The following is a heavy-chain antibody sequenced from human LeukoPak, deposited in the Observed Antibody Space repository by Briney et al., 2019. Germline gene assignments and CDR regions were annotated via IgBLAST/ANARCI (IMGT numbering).Heavy chain of an antibody. D-gene: IGHD1-14*01. CDR3: ARRKRGDYYYYYYMDV. CDR1: GGSFSGYY. V-gene: IGHV4-34*01. CDR2: INHSGST. J-gene: IGHJ6*03. Sequence: PSETLSLTCAVYGGSFSGYYWSWIRQPPGKGLEWIGEINHSGSTNYNPSLKSRVTISVDTSKNQFSLKLSSVTAADTAVYYCARRKRGDYYYYYYMDVWGKGTTVTVS.